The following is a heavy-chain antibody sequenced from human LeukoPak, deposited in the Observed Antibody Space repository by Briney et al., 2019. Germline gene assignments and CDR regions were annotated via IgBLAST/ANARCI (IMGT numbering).Heavy chain of an antibody. CDR3: ARSHYSDSSGYFSYYYGLDV. D-gene: IGHD3-22*01. Sequence: GGSLRLSCAASGFTVSSNYMSWVRQAPGKGLEWVSVIYSGGTTYYGGSTYYADSLRGRFTISRDNAKNTLYLQMNSLRAEDTAVYYCARSHYSDSSGYFSYYYGLDVWGQGTTVTVSS. CDR1: GFTVSSNY. V-gene: IGHV3-NL1*01. CDR2: IYSGGTTYYGGST. J-gene: IGHJ6*02.